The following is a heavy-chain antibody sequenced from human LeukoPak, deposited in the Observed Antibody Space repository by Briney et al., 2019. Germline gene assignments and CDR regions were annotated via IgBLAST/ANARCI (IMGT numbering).Heavy chain of an antibody. V-gene: IGHV3-48*01. CDR2: ISSSSSTI. D-gene: IGHD6-13*01. CDR3: AKDSYSKGDY. Sequence: GGSLRLSCAASGFTFSSYSMNWVRQAPGKGLEWVSYISSSSSTIYYADSVKGRFTISRDNAKNSLYLQMTNLRVEDTALYYCAKDSYSKGDYWGQGTLVTVSS. CDR1: GFTFSSYS. J-gene: IGHJ4*02.